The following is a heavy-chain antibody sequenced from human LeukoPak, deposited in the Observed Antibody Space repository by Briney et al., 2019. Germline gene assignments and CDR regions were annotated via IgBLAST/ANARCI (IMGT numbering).Heavy chain of an antibody. J-gene: IGHJ1*01. CDR1: GGSFSGFY. Sequence: SETLSLTCAVYGGSFSGFYWSWVRQSPGKGLEWIAEINYSGNTNYNPSLKSRVTILIDTSKNQFSLKLNSLTAADTAMYFCVRGGYYDSSGYSAAEYFQHWGQGTLVTVSS. CDR2: INYSGNT. CDR3: VRGGYYDSSGYSAAEYFQH. D-gene: IGHD3-22*01. V-gene: IGHV4-34*01.